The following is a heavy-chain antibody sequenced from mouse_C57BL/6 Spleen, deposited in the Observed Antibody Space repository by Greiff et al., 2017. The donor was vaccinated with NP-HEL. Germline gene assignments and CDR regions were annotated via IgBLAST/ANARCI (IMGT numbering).Heavy chain of an antibody. Sequence: VQLKESGGDLVKPGGSLTLSCAASGFTFSSYGMSWVRQTPDKRLEWVATISSGGSYTYYPDSVKGRFTISRDNAKNTLYLQMSSLKSEDTAMYYCARHPLYSNYEGAWFAYWGQGTLVTVSA. J-gene: IGHJ3*01. CDR1: GFTFSSYG. D-gene: IGHD2-5*01. CDR2: ISSGGSYT. V-gene: IGHV5-6*01. CDR3: ARHPLYSNYEGAWFAY.